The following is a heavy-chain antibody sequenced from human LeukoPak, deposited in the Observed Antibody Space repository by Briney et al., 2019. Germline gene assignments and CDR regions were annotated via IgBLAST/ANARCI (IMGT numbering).Heavy chain of an antibody. V-gene: IGHV3-23*01. Sequence: GGSLRLSCAASGFTFSSYAMSWVRQAPGKGLEWVSAISGSGGSTYYADSVKGRFTISRDNSKNTLYLQMNSLRAEDAAVYYCAKGNYPIFGVVIIRGSFRPYYFDYWGQGTLVTVSS. CDR2: ISGSGGST. CDR1: GFTFSSYA. J-gene: IGHJ4*02. CDR3: AKGNYPIFGVVIIRGSFRPYYFDY. D-gene: IGHD3-3*01.